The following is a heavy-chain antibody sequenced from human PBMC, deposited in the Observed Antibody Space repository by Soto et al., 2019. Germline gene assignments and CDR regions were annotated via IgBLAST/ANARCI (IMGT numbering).Heavy chain of an antibody. D-gene: IGHD1-26*01. J-gene: IGHJ6*02. Sequence: PGGSLRLSCAASGFTFSSYGMHWVRQAPGRGLEWVAVISYDGSNKYYADSVKGRFTISRDNSKNTLYLQMNSLRAEDTAVYYCAKDRRGGSYYEYYYGMDVWGQGTTVTVSS. CDR2: ISYDGSNK. CDR3: AKDRRGGSYYEYYYGMDV. V-gene: IGHV3-30*18. CDR1: GFTFSSYG.